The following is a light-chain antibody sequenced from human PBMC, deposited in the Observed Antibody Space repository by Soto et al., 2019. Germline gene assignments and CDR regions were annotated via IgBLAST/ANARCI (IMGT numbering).Light chain of an antibody. Sequence: DIQMTQSPSSLSASVGDRVTLTCRASQSISSFLNWYQQKPGKAPKVLIYGASSLQTGVPSRFSGSGSGTDFTRTISSLQPEDSATYYCQQSHSAWTFGQGTKVE. CDR2: GAS. CDR3: QQSHSAWT. CDR1: QSISSF. J-gene: IGKJ1*01. V-gene: IGKV1-39*01.